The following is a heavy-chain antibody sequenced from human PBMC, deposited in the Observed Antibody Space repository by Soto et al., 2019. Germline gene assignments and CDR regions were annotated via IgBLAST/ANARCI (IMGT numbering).Heavy chain of an antibody. Sequence: SETLSLTCTVSGGSISSGDYYWSWIRQPPGKGLEWIGYIYYSGSTYYNPSLKSRVTISVDTSKNQFSLKLSSVTAADTAVYYCARGEGIWSGSNWFDPWGQGTLVTVSS. J-gene: IGHJ5*02. CDR3: ARGEGIWSGSNWFDP. V-gene: IGHV4-30-4*01. CDR2: IYYSGST. CDR1: GGSISSGDYY. D-gene: IGHD3-3*01.